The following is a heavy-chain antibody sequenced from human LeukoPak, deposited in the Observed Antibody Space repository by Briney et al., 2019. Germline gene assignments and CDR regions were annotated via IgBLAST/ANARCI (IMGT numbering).Heavy chain of an antibody. Sequence: GGSLRLSCAASGFTFTNYWMSWVRQAPGKGLEWVANIKLDGSQKDYVDSVKGRFTISRDNAKNSLYLQMNSLRGDDTAVYYCATGAGDFSGGRCYLLRFDYWGQGTWSPSPQ. V-gene: IGHV3-7*01. CDR2: IKLDGSQK. CDR3: ATGAGDFSGGRCYLLRFDY. J-gene: IGHJ4*02. CDR1: GFTFTNYW. D-gene: IGHD2-15*01.